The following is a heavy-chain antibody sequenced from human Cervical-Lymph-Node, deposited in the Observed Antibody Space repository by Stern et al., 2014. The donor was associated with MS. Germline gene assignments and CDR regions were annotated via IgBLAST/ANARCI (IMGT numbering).Heavy chain of an antibody. CDR3: ARGHCSSDNCFDYYGLDV. CDR2: MNTKMGNT. D-gene: IGHD2-2*01. Sequence: QVQLVESGAEVKQPGASVRVSCKASGYNFSSYNINWVREAPGLGLEWMGWMNTKMGNTGSKQKFQGRVTLTTTTSTKTAYMDLSSLRPEDTAVYYCARGHCSSDNCFDYYGLDVWGQGTAVTVSS. V-gene: IGHV1-8*01. CDR1: GYNFSSYN. J-gene: IGHJ6*02.